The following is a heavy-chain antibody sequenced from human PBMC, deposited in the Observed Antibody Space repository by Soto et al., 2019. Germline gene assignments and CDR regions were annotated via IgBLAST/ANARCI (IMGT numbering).Heavy chain of an antibody. CDR2: IYYSGST. D-gene: IGHD3-3*01. CDR1: GGSISSGGYY. J-gene: IGHJ6*02. Sequence: PSETLSLTCTVSGGSISSGGYYWSWIRQHPGKGLEWIGYIYYSGSTYYNPSLKSRVTISVDTSKNQFSLKLSSVTAADTAVYYCARDLILDGKYYDFWSDNRGRGMDVWGQGTTVTDSS. CDR3: ARDLILDGKYYDFWSDNRGRGMDV. V-gene: IGHV4-31*03.